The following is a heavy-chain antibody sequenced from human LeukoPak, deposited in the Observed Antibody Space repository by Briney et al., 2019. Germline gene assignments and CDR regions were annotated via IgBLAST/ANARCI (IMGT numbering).Heavy chain of an antibody. CDR3: ARVGSYYGSGSYPDY. J-gene: IGHJ4*02. Sequence: GASVKVSCKASGYTFTSYGISWVRQAPGQGLEWMGWISAYNGNTNYAQKLQGRVTMTTDTSTSTAYMGLRSLRSDDTAVYYCARVGSYYGSGSYPDYWGQGTLVTVSS. V-gene: IGHV1-18*01. CDR1: GYTFTSYG. CDR2: ISAYNGNT. D-gene: IGHD3-10*01.